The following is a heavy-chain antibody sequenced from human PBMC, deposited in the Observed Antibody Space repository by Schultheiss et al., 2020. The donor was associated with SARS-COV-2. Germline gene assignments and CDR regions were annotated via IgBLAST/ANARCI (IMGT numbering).Heavy chain of an antibody. D-gene: IGHD3-3*01. CDR1: GGSISSSSYY. CDR2: IYYSGST. J-gene: IGHJ5*02. V-gene: IGHV4-39*02. CDR3: ARDGQAYDFWGGYYNWFDP. Sequence: SETLSLTCTVSGGSISSSSYYWGWIRQPPGKGLEWIGSIYYSGSTYYNPSLKSRVTISVDTSKNQFSLKLSSVTAADTAVYYCARDGQAYDFWGGYYNWFDPWGQGTLVTVSS.